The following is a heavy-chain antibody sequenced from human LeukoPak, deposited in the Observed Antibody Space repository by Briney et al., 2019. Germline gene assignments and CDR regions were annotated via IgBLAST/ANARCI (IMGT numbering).Heavy chain of an antibody. CDR2: MYHRGST. CDR1: GGSISSGYY. V-gene: IGHV4-38-2*02. Sequence: PSETLSLTCTVSGGSISSGYYWGWIRQPPGKGLEWIGTMYHRGSTYYNPSLKSRVTMSGDTSKNHFSLKLSSVIAADAAVYYCARHRGDNSNPRYYFYYMDVWGKGTTVTVSS. D-gene: IGHD4-11*01. CDR3: ARHRGDNSNPRYYFYYMDV. J-gene: IGHJ6*03.